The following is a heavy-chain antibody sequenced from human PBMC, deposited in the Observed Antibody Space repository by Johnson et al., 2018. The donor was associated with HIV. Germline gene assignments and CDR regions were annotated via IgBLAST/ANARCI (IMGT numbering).Heavy chain of an antibody. V-gene: IGHV3-7*01. J-gene: IGHJ3*02. CDR2: MKQDGSAK. CDR1: GLTFSNYP. CDR3: ARGGVVRYIEWLFGDALYN. Sequence: VQLVESGGGVVQPGRSLRLSCAASGLTFSNYPMHWVRQAPGKGLEWVANMKQDGSAKYYVDAVKGRFTISRDNAKNSLYLQMNSLRAEDTAVYYCARGGVVRYIEWLFGDALYNWGQGTMVTVSS. D-gene: IGHD3-9*01.